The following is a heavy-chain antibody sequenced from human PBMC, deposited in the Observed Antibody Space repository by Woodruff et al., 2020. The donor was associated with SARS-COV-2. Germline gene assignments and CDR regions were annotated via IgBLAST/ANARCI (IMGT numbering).Heavy chain of an antibody. J-gene: IGHJ5*01. V-gene: IGHV3-30*18. CDR2: ISYDGSNK. D-gene: IGHD1-20*01. CDR3: AKEAITGTNHGNWFD. CDR1: SSYG. Sequence: SSYGMHWVRQAPGKGLEWVAVISYDGSNKYYADSVKGRFTISRDNSKNTLYLQMNSLRAEDTAVYYCAKEAITGTNHGNWFD.